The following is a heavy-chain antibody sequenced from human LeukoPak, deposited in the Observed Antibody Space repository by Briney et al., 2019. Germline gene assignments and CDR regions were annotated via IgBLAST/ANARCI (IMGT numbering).Heavy chain of an antibody. D-gene: IGHD1-1*01. J-gene: IGHJ3*02. Sequence: GSSVKVSCKASGYTFTYRCLHWVRQAPGQALEWMGWITPFNGNTNYAQKFQDRVTITRDRSMSTAYMELSSLRSEDTAMYYCARWDGNDAFDIWGQGTMVTVSS. CDR3: ARWDGNDAFDI. CDR2: ITPFNGNT. V-gene: IGHV1-45*02. CDR1: GYTFTYRC.